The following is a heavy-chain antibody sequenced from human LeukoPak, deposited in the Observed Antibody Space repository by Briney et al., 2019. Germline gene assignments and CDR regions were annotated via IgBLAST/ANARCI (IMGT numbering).Heavy chain of an antibody. CDR2: IDYSGST. CDR1: GGTISRYF. V-gene: IGHV4-59*01. J-gene: IGHJ3*02. D-gene: IGHD1-26*01. Sequence: SETLSLTCTVSGGTISRYFWSWIRQPPGKGLEMIAYIDYSGSTNYNPSLKSRLTISLDASKNQFSLKLSSVTAADTAVYYCARDRRRELLHAFDIWGQGTMVTVSS. CDR3: ARDRRRELLHAFDI.